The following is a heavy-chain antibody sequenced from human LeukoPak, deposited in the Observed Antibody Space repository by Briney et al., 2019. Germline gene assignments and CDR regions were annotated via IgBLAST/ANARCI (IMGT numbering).Heavy chain of an antibody. CDR1: GGSISSGSYY. D-gene: IGHD2-2*01. V-gene: IGHV4-61*02. Sequence: PSQTLSLTCTVSGGSISSGSYYWSWIRQPAGKGLEWIGRIYTSGSTNYNPSLKSRVTISVDTSKNQFSLKLSSVTAADTAVYYCARGRMVVVVPAASYNWFDPWGQGTLVTVSS. J-gene: IGHJ5*02. CDR3: ARGRMVVVVPAASYNWFDP. CDR2: IYTSGST.